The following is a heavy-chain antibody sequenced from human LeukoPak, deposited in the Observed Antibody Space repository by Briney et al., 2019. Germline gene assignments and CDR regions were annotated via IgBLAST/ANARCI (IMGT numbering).Heavy chain of an antibody. CDR2: MNPNSGNT. J-gene: IGHJ6*03. D-gene: IGHD2-15*01. Sequence: EASVKVSCKASGYTFTSYDINWVRQTTGQGLEWMGWMNPNSGNTGYAQKFQGRVTMTRNTSISTAYMKLSSLRSEDTAVYYCARGKGDRAYCSGGSCPYYYYYMDVWGKGTTVTVSS. CDR3: ARGKGDRAYCSGGSCPYYYYYMDV. CDR1: GYTFTSYD. V-gene: IGHV1-8*01.